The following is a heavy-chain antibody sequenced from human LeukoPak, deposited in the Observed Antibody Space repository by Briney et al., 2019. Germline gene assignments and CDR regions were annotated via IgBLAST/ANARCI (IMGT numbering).Heavy chain of an antibody. Sequence: ASVKVSCKASGYTFTNYGISWVRQAPGQGLEWMGWISAYNGNTNYAQKLQGRVTMTTDTSTSTAYMELRSLRSDDTAVYYCARDNFWSGYYRRYYGMDVWGQGTTVTVSS. CDR1: GYTFTNYG. J-gene: IGHJ6*02. D-gene: IGHD3-3*01. V-gene: IGHV1-18*01. CDR3: ARDNFWSGYYRRYYGMDV. CDR2: ISAYNGNT.